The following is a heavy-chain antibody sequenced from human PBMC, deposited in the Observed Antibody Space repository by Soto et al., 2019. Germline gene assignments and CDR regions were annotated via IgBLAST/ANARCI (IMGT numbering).Heavy chain of an antibody. J-gene: IGHJ4*02. Sequence: QITLKESGPTLVKPTQTLTLTCTFSGFSLSTNGVGVGWIRQPPGKALEWLALIYWDDDKRDSPSLKSRLTITKDTSKNQVALTMTNMVPVDTATYYCVYSYWGFFDYWGQGTLVTVSS. CDR3: VYSYWGFFDY. CDR2: IYWDDDK. D-gene: IGHD3-16*01. CDR1: GFSLSTNGVG. V-gene: IGHV2-5*02.